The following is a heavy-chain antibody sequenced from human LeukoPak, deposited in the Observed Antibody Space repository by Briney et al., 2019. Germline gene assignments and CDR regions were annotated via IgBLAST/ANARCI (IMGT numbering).Heavy chain of an antibody. J-gene: IGHJ4*02. D-gene: IGHD5-18*01. Sequence: AASVKVSCKAAGYTFTSYYMQWVRQAPGQGLEWMGIINPSGGNTSYAQKLQGRVTMSSDTSTNTVYMELSSLRSEDTAVYYCSRGSWRYNSGYRDYWGQGTLVTVAS. CDR3: SRGSWRYNSGYRDY. V-gene: IGHV1-46*01. CDR2: INPSGGNT. CDR1: GYTFTSYY.